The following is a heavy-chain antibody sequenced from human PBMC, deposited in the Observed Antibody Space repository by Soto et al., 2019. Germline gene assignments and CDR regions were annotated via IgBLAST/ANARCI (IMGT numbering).Heavy chain of an antibody. CDR1: GFTFSSYA. CDR3: AKDRAYGDPDY. CDR2: ISGSGGST. V-gene: IGHV3-23*01. J-gene: IGHJ4*02. Sequence: GGSLTLSCAASGFTFSSYAMSWVRQPPGKGLEWVSAISGSGGSTYYADSVNGRFTITRDNSKNTLYLQMNSLRAEDTAVYYCAKDRAYGDPDYWGQGTLVTVSS. D-gene: IGHD4-17*01.